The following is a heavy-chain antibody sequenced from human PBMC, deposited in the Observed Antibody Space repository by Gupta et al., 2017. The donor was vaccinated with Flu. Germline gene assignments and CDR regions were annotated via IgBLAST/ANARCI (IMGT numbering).Heavy chain of an antibody. CDR2: VHSSGTA. D-gene: IGHD2/OR15-2a*01. Sequence: QMQLHDSVPRLFKPSHHLSLPCPVSGGSVHVFSYFWRLSSQEQGKGLGWMGYVHSSGTAYYNPSLRSRRMMAIDTSKNEVSLEVTSVTAADTAIYYCARRGTYFVDLWGQGARVTVSS. J-gene: IGHJ4*02. CDR3: ARRGTYFVDL. V-gene: IGHV4-31*03. CDR1: GGSVHVFSYF.